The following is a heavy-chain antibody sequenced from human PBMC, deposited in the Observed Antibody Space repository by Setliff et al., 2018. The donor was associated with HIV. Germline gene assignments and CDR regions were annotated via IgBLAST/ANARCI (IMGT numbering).Heavy chain of an antibody. CDR1: GGSISSYY. J-gene: IGHJ6*03. Sequence: PSETMSLTCTVSGGSISSYYWSWIRQPPGKGLERIGYIYYSGTTNYNPSLKSRVTISVDTSKNQFSLKVNSVTAADTAVYYCARGARLLAGYSDRWDYSYMGVWGTGTTVTVSS. CDR3: ARGARLLAGYSDRWDYSYMGV. CDR2: IYYSGTT. V-gene: IGHV4-59*12. D-gene: IGHD6-13*01.